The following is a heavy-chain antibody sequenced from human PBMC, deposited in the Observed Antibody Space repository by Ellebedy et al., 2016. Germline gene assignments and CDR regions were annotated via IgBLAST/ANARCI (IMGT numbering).Heavy chain of an antibody. V-gene: IGHV3-23*01. D-gene: IGHD4-17*01. J-gene: IGHJ4*02. Sequence: GESLKISXATSGFSFSNYFMTWIRRAPGGGLEWFSTISGGGDTTVAAASVKGRFTISRDNFRNTLYLQMNSLRAEDTAVYYCYYGHYSGSWGQGTLVTVSS. CDR3: YYGHYSGS. CDR1: GFSFSNYF. CDR2: ISGGGDTT.